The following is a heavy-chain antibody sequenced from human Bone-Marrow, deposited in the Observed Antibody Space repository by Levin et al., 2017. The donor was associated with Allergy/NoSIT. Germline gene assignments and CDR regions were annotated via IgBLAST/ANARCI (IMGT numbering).Heavy chain of an antibody. CDR1: GFAFNSNS. CDR3: ASGTSIYYYYFDY. V-gene: IGHV3-21*01. J-gene: IGHJ4*02. Sequence: MTGGSLRLSCAASGFAFNSNSMNWVRQTPGKGLEWVASISSTSSYIYYADSVKGRFTISRDNAKNSLYLQMNSLRAEDTAVYYCASGTSIYYYYFDYWGQGTLVTVSS. D-gene: IGHD2-2*01. CDR2: ISSTSSYI.